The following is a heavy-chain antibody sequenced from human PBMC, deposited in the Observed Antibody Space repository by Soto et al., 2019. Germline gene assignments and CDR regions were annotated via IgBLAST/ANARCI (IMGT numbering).Heavy chain of an antibody. V-gene: IGHV5-10-1*01. CDR2: IDPSDSYT. Sequence: PGESLKISCKGSGYSFTSYLISWVRQMPGKGLEWMGRIDPSDSYTNYSPSFQGHVTISADKSISTAYLQWSSLKASDTAMYYCARHSGEQWLVLTGMDVWGQGTTVTVSS. D-gene: IGHD6-19*01. J-gene: IGHJ6*02. CDR3: ARHSGEQWLVLTGMDV. CDR1: GYSFTSYL.